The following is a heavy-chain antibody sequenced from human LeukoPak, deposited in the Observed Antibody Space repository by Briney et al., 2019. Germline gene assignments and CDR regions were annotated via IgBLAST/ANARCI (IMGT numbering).Heavy chain of an antibody. CDR1: GGTFSSYA. CDR2: IIPILGIA. CDR3: ARGNSGSHGP. V-gene: IGHV1-69*04. J-gene: IGHJ5*02. D-gene: IGHD1-26*01. Sequence: SMKVSCKASGGTFSSYAISWVRQAPGQGLEWMGRIIPILGIANYAQKFQGRVTITADKSTSTAYMELSSLRSEDTAVYYCARGNSGSHGPWGQGTLVTVSS.